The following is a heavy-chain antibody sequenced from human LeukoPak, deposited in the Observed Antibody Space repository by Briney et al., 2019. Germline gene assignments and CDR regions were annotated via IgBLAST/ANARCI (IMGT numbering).Heavy chain of an antibody. Sequence: GGSLRLSCAASGFTFSSYWMSWVRQAPGKGLEWVANIKQDGSEKYYVDSVKGRFTISRDNAKNSLYLQMNSRRAEGTVVYYCARDPGYCSGGSCYFDSCGQRALVTVSS. CDR3: ARDPGYCSGGSCYFDS. D-gene: IGHD2-15*01. CDR1: GFTFSSYW. V-gene: IGHV3-7*01. CDR2: IKQDGSEK. J-gene: IGHJ4*02.